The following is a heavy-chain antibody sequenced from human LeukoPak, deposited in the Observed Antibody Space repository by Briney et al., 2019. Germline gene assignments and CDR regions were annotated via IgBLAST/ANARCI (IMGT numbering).Heavy chain of an antibody. CDR3: ARDDYGSGSWNDY. CDR1: GFTFSSYA. D-gene: IGHD3-10*01. J-gene: IGHJ4*02. Sequence: GGSLRLSCAASGFTFSSYAMSWVRQAPGKGLEWVAVISYDGSNKYYADSVKGRFTISRDNSKNTLYLQMNSLRAEDTALYYCARDDYGSGSWNDYWGQGTLVTVSS. V-gene: IGHV3-30*04. CDR2: ISYDGSNK.